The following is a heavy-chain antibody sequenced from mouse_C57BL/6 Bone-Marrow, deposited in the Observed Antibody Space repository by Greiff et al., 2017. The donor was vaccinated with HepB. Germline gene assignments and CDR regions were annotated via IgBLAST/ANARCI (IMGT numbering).Heavy chain of an antibody. D-gene: IGHD1-1*01. CDR1: GYTFTSYW. CDR2: IHPNSGST. V-gene: IGHV1-64*01. CDR3: HYYGSSSYYFDY. J-gene: IGHJ2*01. Sequence: QVQLKQPGAELVKPGASVKLSCKASGYTFTSYWMHWVKQRPGQGLEWIGMIHPNSGSTNYNEKFKSKATLTVDKSSSTAYMQLSSLTSEDSAVYYCHYYGSSSYYFDYWGQGTTLTVSS.